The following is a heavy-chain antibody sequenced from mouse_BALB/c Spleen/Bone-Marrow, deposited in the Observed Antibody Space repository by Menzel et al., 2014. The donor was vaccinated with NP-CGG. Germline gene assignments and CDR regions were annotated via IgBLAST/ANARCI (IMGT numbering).Heavy chain of an antibody. CDR1: GFSLTSYG. V-gene: IGHV2-2*02. J-gene: IGHJ4*01. CDR3: ARDGYYAMDY. CDR2: IWSGGST. D-gene: IGHD2-3*01. Sequence: VKLVESGPGLGQTSQSLSITCTVSGFSLTSYGVHWVRQSPGKGLEWLGVIWSGGSTDYNAAFISRLSISKDNSKSQVFFKMNSLQANDTAIYYCARDGYYAMDYWGQATSATVSS.